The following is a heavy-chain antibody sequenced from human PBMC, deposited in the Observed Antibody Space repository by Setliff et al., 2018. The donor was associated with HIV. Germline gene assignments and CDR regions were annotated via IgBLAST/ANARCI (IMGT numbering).Heavy chain of an antibody. CDR2: IKEDGSRR. CDR1: GFTFSDFW. CDR3: TRDFMGY. J-gene: IGHJ4*02. V-gene: IGHV3-7*01. Sequence: GGSLRLSCAAFGFTFSDFWVSWVRQAPGKGLEWVASIKEDGSRRDYVDSVKGRFTITRDNAKNSLFLQLSSLRTEDTAVYYCTRDFMGYWGQGTLVTVSS.